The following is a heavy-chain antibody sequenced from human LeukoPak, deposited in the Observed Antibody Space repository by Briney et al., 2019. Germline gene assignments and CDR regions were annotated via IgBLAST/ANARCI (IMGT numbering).Heavy chain of an antibody. J-gene: IGHJ6*02. Sequence: PSETLSLTCTVSGGSISSYYWSWIRQPPGKGLEWIGYIYYSGSTNYNPSLKSRVTMSVDTSKNQFSLKLSSVTAADTAVYYCARCIAVAGRVYYYYYGMDVWGQGTTVTVSS. CDR1: GGSISSYY. D-gene: IGHD6-19*01. CDR3: ARCIAVAGRVYYYYYGMDV. CDR2: IYYSGST. V-gene: IGHV4-59*12.